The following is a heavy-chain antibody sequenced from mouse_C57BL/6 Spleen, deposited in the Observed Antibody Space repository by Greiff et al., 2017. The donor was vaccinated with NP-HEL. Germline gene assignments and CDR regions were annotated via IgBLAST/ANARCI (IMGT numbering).Heavy chain of an antibody. J-gene: IGHJ1*03. D-gene: IGHD1-1*02. V-gene: IGHV1-72*01. CDR1: GYTFTSYW. Sequence: VQLQQPGAELVKPGASVKLSCKASGYTFTSYWMHWVKQRPGRGLEWIGRIDPNSGGTKYNEKFKSKATLTVDKPSSTAYMQLSSLTSEDSAVYYGARAGIGGNPYWYFDVWGTGTTVTVSS. CDR2: IDPNSGGT. CDR3: ARAGIGGNPYWYFDV.